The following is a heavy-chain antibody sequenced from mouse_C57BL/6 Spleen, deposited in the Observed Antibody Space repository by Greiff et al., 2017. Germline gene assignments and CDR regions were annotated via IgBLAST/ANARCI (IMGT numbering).Heavy chain of an antibody. CDR2: IYPRSGNT. Sequence: VQLQQSGAELARPGASVKLSCKASGYTFTSYGISWVKQRTGQGLEWIGEIYPRSGNTYYNEKFKGKATLTADKSSSTAYMELRSLTSEDAAVDFCARTPCEGAMDYWGQGTSVTVSS. CDR1: GYTFTSYG. V-gene: IGHV1-81*01. CDR3: ARTPCEGAMDY. J-gene: IGHJ4*01.